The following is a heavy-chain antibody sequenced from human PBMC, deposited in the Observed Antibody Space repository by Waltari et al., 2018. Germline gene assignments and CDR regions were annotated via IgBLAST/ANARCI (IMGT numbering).Heavy chain of an antibody. CDR3: ARDYGDYSGSFDI. J-gene: IGHJ3*02. CDR2: AYYRGST. V-gene: IGHV4-39*07. CDR1: GGSISSSSYY. Sequence: QLQLQESGPGLVKPSETLSLTCTVSGGSISSSSYYGAWVRQPPGKGLAWLGRAYYRGSTNANPSIMTRVTMSVDTSKNQFSLKLRSVTDADTAVYYCARDYGDYSGSFDIWGQGTMVTVSS. D-gene: IGHD4-17*01.